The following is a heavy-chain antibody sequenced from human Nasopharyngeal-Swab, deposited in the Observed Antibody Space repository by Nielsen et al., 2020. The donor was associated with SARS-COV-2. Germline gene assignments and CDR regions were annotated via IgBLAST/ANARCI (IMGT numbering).Heavy chain of an antibody. V-gene: IGHV4-61*01. D-gene: IGHD6-13*01. CDR3: ARDGEQQLVRRFDY. Sequence: SETLSLTCTVSGGSVSSGSYYWSWIRQPPGKGLEWIGYIYYSGSTNYNPSLKSRVTISVDTSKNQFSLKLSSVTAADTAVYYCARDGEQQLVRRFDYWGQGTLVTVSS. CDR2: IYYSGST. J-gene: IGHJ4*02. CDR1: GGSVSSGSYY.